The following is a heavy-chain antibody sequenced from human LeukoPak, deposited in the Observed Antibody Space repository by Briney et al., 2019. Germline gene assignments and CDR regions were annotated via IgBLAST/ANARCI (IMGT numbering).Heavy chain of an antibody. CDR3: AKASVYCSGGSCADYYYYGMDV. CDR2: ISGSGGST. V-gene: IGHV3-23*01. J-gene: IGHJ6*02. CDR1: GFTFSSYA. D-gene: IGHD2-15*01. Sequence: GGSLRLSCAASGFTFSSYAMSWVRQAPGKGLEWVSAISGSGGSTYYADSVKGRFTISRDNSKNTLYLQMNSLRAEDTAVYYCAKASVYCSGGSCADYYYYGMDVWGQGTTVTVPS.